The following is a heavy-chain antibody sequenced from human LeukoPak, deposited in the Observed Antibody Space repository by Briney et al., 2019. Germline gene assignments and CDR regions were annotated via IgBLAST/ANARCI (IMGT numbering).Heavy chain of an antibody. D-gene: IGHD4-17*01. CDR3: ARARGDYEIRDYYYYGMDV. V-gene: IGHV6-1*01. CDR2: TYYRSKWYN. J-gene: IGHJ6*02. CDR1: GDSVSSNSAA. Sequence: SQTLSLTCAISGDSVSSNSAAWNWIRQSPSRGLEWQGRTYYRSKWYNDYAVSVKSRITINPDTSKNQFSLQLNSVTPEDTAVYYCARARGDYEIRDYYYYGMDVWGQGTTVTVSS.